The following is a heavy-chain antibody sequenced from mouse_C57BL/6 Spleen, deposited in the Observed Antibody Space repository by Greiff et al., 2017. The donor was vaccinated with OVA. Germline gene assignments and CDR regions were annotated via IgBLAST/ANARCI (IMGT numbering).Heavy chain of an antibody. V-gene: IGHV5-4*03. D-gene: IGHD2-4*01. CDR3: ARDYDGGYY. Sequence: EVKLMESGGGLVKPGGSLKLSCAASGFTFSSYAMSWVRQTPEKRLEWVATISDGGSYTYYPDNVKGRFTISRDNAKNNLYLQMSHLKSEDTAMYYCARDYDGGYYWGQGTSVTVSS. CDR1: GFTFSSYA. CDR2: ISDGGSYT. J-gene: IGHJ4*01.